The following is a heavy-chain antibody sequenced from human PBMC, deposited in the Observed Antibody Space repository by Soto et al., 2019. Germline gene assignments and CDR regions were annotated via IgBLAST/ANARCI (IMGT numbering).Heavy chain of an antibody. V-gene: IGHV4-39*01. Sequence: SETLSLTCTVSGGSMSSSSYYWGWIRQPPGKGLEWIGNMYYGGSAYHNPSLKSRVTISVDTSRNQFSLKLSSVTAADTAVYYCAVTSVTSKYFDYWGQGTLVTVS. CDR1: GGSMSSSSYY. CDR3: AVTSVTSKYFDY. CDR2: MYYGGSA. J-gene: IGHJ4*02. D-gene: IGHD4-17*01.